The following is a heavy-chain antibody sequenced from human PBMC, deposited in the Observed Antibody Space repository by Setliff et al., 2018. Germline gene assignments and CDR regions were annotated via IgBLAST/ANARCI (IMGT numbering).Heavy chain of an antibody. Sequence: GGSLRLSCAASAFTFSRYAMSWVRQSPGKGLEWVSAISGSGGSTYYADSVKGRFTIFRDGSKNTLYLQMTSLRVEDTAVYYCAKPQVELRWGFESWGQGTLVTVSS. CDR3: AKPQVELRWGFES. CDR1: AFTFSRYA. D-gene: IGHD1-7*01. J-gene: IGHJ4*02. V-gene: IGHV3-23*01. CDR2: ISGSGGST.